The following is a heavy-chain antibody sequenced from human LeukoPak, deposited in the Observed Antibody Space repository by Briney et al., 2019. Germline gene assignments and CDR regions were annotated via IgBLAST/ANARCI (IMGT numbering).Heavy chain of an antibody. Sequence: SETLSLTCAVYGGSFSGYYWSWIRQPPGKGLEWIGEINHSGSTNYNPSLKSRVTISVDTSKNQFSLKLSSVTAADTAVYYCARAGRPKYCSSTSCYTRGVYFDYWGQGTLVTVSS. V-gene: IGHV4-34*01. CDR3: ARAGRPKYCSSTSCYTRGVYFDY. CDR1: GGSFSGYY. CDR2: INHSGST. J-gene: IGHJ4*02. D-gene: IGHD2-2*02.